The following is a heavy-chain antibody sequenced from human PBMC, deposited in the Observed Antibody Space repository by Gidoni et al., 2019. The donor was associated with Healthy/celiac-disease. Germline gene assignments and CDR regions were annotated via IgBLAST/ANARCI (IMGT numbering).Heavy chain of an antibody. CDR3: AREHHAYYYGSGRPIYGMDV. Sequence: QVQLVQSGAEVKKPGASVKVSCKASGYTFTSYGISWVRQAPGQGLEWMGWISAYNGNTNYAQKLQGRVTMTTDTSTSTAYMELRSLRSDDTAVYYCAREHHAYYYGSGRPIYGMDVWGQGTTVTVSS. CDR1: GYTFTSYG. CDR2: ISAYNGNT. D-gene: IGHD3-10*01. V-gene: IGHV1-18*01. J-gene: IGHJ6*02.